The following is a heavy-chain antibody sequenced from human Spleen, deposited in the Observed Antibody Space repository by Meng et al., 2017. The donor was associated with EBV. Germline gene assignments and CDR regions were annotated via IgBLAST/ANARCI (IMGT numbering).Heavy chain of an antibody. CDR1: GGTFISYA. J-gene: IGHJ4*02. D-gene: IGHD1-26*01. V-gene: IGHV1-69*01. Sequence: QVRLVQSGAEVKKPGSSVKVSCKAAGGTFISYAIGWVRQAPGQGLEWMGGIIPIFGTTNYAQKFQGRVTITADESANTAYMELSSLRSEDTAVYYCVRERGATAVLGYWGQGTLVTVSS. CDR2: IIPIFGTT. CDR3: VRERGATAVLGY.